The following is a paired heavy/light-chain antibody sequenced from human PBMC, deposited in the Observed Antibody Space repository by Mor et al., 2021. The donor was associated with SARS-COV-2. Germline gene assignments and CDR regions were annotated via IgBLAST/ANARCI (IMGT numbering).Heavy chain of an antibody. Sequence: QVTLRESGPALVKPTQTLTLTCTFSGFSLSTSGMCVSWIRQPPGKALEWLARIDWDDDKYYSTSLKTRLSISKDTSKNQVVLTMTNMDPVDTATYYCARYFGSGGYYNDYFDYWGQGTLVTVSS. J-gene: IGHJ4*02. CDR1: GFSLSTSGMC. CDR3: ARYFGSGGYYNDYFDY. V-gene: IGHV2-70*15. CDR2: IDWDDDK. D-gene: IGHD3-10*01.
Light chain of an antibody. J-gene: IGLJ3*02. CDR2: EVS. V-gene: IGLV2-8*01. CDR1: SSDVGGYNY. Sequence: QSALTQPPSASGSPGQSVSISCTGTSSDVGGYNYVSWYQQHPGKAPKLMIYEVSKRPSGVPDRFSGSKSGNTASLTVSGLQAEDEADYYCSSYAGNNNLVFGGGTKVTVL. CDR3: SSYAGNNNLV.